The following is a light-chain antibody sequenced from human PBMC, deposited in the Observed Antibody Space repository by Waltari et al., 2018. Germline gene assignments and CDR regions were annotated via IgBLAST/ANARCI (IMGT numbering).Light chain of an antibody. V-gene: IGKV1-39*01. CDR3: QQFINYPLT. Sequence: DIQMTQSPSSLSASIGDRVTITCRASENIGSYLNWYQQRTGEAPKLLIYATSTLQTEVPSRFSGSGSRTDFTLTISSLQPEDFATYYCQQFINYPLTFGPGTTVDIK. J-gene: IGKJ3*01. CDR2: ATS. CDR1: ENIGSY.